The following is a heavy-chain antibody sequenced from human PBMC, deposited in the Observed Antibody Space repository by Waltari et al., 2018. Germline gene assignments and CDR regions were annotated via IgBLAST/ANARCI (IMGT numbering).Heavy chain of an antibody. D-gene: IGHD2-15*01. J-gene: IGHJ4*02. CDR1: GGSISSGSYY. Sequence: QVQLQESGPGLVKPSQTLSLTCTVSGGSISSGSYYWSWIRQPAGKGLEWIGRIYTSGSTNYNPSLKSRVTISVDTSKNQFSLKLGSVTAADTAVYYCARYGGITFDYWGQGTLVTVSS. V-gene: IGHV4-61*02. CDR3: ARYGGITFDY. CDR2: IYTSGST.